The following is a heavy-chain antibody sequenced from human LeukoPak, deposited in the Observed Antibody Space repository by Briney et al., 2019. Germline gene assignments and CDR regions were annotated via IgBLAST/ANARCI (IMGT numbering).Heavy chain of an antibody. Sequence: GGSLRLSCAASGFTFSDYAMSWVRQAPGKGLEWVSGISGSAGSTHYADSVKGRFTISSDNSKNTLYLQMNSLRADDTAVYYCAKARYYYGSVNYFDYWGRGTLVTVSS. D-gene: IGHD3-10*01. J-gene: IGHJ4*02. CDR3: AKARYYYGSVNYFDY. V-gene: IGHV3-23*01. CDR1: GFTFSDYA. CDR2: ISGSAGST.